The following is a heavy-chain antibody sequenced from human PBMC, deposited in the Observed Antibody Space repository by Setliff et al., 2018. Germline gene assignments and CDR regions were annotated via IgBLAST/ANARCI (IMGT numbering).Heavy chain of an antibody. D-gene: IGHD2-21*01. Sequence: SETLSLTCTVSGASISSHIWVWVRQPAGKGLEWIGRIYTSGDTNYNPSLKSRVTMSVDTSKNQISLKLSSVTAADTAVYYCARAFIVAPTLFFRRRKGNYMDVWGKGTTVTVSS. CDR3: ARAFIVAPTLFFRRRKGNYMDV. V-gene: IGHV4-4*07. J-gene: IGHJ6*03. CDR2: IYTSGDT. CDR1: GASISSHI.